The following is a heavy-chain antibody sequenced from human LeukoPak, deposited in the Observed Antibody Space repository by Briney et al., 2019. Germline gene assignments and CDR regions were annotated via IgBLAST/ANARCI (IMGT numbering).Heavy chain of an antibody. CDR2: ISGSGGST. CDR3: ARDLGPLTGPDY. V-gene: IGHV3-23*01. J-gene: IGHJ4*02. D-gene: IGHD3-9*01. CDR1: GFTFSSYA. Sequence: GGSLRLSCAASGFTFSSYAMSWVRQAPGKGLEWVSAISGSGGSTYYADSVKGRFTISRDNSKNTLYLQMNSLRAEDTAVYYCARDLGPLTGPDYWGQGTLVTVSS.